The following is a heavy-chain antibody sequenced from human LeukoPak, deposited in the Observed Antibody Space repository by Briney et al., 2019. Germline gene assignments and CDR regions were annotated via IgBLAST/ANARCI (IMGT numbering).Heavy chain of an antibody. Sequence: SETLSLTCTVSGGSISSYYWSWIRQPAGKGLEWIGYIYYSGSTNYNPSLKSRVTISVDTSKNQFSLKLSSVTAADTAVYYCARGEATVTPSDYWGQGTLVTVSS. CDR3: ARGEATVTPSDY. CDR1: GGSISSYY. J-gene: IGHJ4*02. CDR2: IYYSGST. D-gene: IGHD4-17*01. V-gene: IGHV4-59*01.